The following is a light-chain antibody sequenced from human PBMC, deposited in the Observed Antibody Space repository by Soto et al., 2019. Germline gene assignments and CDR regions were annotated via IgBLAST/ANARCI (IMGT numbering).Light chain of an antibody. V-gene: IGKV1-5*01. CDR3: QQYNSYPLT. J-gene: IGKJ4*01. CDR2: DAS. Sequence: DIQMTQSPSTLSASVGDRFTITCRSSQSISSWLAWYQQETGKAPKLLIYDASSLESGVPSRFSGSGSGTEFTLTISSLQPDDFATYYCQQYNSYPLTFGGGTKVDI. CDR1: QSISSW.